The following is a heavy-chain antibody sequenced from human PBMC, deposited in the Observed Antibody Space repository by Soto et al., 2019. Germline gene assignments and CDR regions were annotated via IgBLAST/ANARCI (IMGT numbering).Heavy chain of an antibody. V-gene: IGHV3-23*01. D-gene: IGHD3-22*01. J-gene: IGHJ4*02. CDR2: ISGSGGST. CDR3: AKSRAIGYDSSGYPTPGY. Sequence: ETLSLSCAASGFTFSSYAMSWVRQAPGKGLEWVSAISGSGGSTYYADSVKGRFTISRDNSKNTLYLQMNSLRAEDTAVYYCAKSRAIGYDSSGYPTPGYWGQGTLVTVSS. CDR1: GFTFSSYA.